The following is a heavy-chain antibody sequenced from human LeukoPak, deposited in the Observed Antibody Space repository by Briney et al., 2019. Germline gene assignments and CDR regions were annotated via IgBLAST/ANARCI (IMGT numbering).Heavy chain of an antibody. J-gene: IGHJ4*02. CDR2: TYHSGST. D-gene: IGHD2-21*01. CDR3: ARQNSRLGDCYDY. Sequence: PSETLSLTCTVSGGSISRTGYSWSWIRQPPGQGLEWLAYTYHSGSTYYNPSLKSRLTISLDRSRNQFSLKLSSVTAADSAVYYCARQNSRLGDCYDYWGQGTLVTVSS. CDR1: GGSISRTGYS. V-gene: IGHV4-30-2*01.